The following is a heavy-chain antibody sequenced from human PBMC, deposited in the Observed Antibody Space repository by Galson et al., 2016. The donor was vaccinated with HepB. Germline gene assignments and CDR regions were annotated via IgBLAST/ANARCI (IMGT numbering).Heavy chain of an antibody. V-gene: IGHV3-7*05. CDR3: TMISWSTSSGFGF. CDR1: GFTFSSYW. D-gene: IGHD3-22*01. Sequence: SLRLSCAASGFTFSSYWMTWVRQAPGKGLEWVAHIKHDGSEKYYVDSVRGRFTISRDNAKNSLYVQINSLRAEDTAIYYCTMISWSTSSGFGFWGQGTRVTVSS. J-gene: IGHJ4*02. CDR2: IKHDGSEK.